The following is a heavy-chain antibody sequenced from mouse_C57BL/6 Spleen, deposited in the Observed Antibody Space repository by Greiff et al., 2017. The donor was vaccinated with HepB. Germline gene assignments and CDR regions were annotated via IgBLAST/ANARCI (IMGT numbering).Heavy chain of an antibody. Sequence: EVQLVESEGGLVQPGSSMKLSCTASGFTFSDYYMAWVRQVPEKGLEWVANINYDGSSTYYLDSLKSRFIISRDNAKNILYLQMSSLKSEDTATYYCARDSGGWFAYWGQGTLVTVSA. J-gene: IGHJ3*01. CDR2: INYDGSST. CDR3: ARDSGGWFAY. V-gene: IGHV5-16*01. CDR1: GFTFSDYY.